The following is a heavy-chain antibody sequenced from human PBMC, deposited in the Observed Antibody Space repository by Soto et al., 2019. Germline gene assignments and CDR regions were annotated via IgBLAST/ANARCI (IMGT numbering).Heavy chain of an antibody. D-gene: IGHD3-22*01. CDR3: ATKRDYYDSSGYPNWFDP. J-gene: IGHJ5*02. V-gene: IGHV1-24*01. Sequence: ASVKVSCKVSGYTLTELSMHWVRQAPGKGLEWMGGFDPEDGETIYAQKFQGRVTMTEDTSTDTAYMELSSLRSEDTAVYYCATKRDYYDSSGYPNWFDPWGQGTLVT. CDR2: FDPEDGET. CDR1: GYTLTELS.